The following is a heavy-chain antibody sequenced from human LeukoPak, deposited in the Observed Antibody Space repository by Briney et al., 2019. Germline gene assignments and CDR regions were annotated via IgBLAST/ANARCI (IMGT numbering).Heavy chain of an antibody. V-gene: IGHV1-2*02. D-gene: IGHD1-26*01. Sequence: ASVKVSCKASGYSSTDYYIYWVRQAPEQGLEWMGWIKPNSGDTNYVQKFEGRVTMTRDTSISTAYMELSSLRSDDTAVYYCATKKYSGSFYAFWGQGTLVTVSS. CDR2: IKPNSGDT. CDR1: GYSSTDYY. CDR3: ATKKYSGSFYAF. J-gene: IGHJ4*02.